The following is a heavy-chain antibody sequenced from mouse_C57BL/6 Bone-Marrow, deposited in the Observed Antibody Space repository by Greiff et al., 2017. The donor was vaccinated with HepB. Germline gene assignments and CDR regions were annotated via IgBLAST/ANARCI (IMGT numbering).Heavy chain of an antibody. D-gene: IGHD2-2*01. J-gene: IGHJ3*01. V-gene: IGHV5-4*01. CDR1: GFTFSTYA. CDR2: ISDGGSYT. Sequence: EVHLVESGGGLVKPGGSLKLSCAASGFTFSTYAMSWVRQTPEKRLEWVATISDGGSYTYYPDNVKGRCTISRDNAKNNLYLQMSHLKSEDTAMYYCARDPYGHGAWFSYWGQGTLVTVSA. CDR3: ARDPYGHGAWFSY.